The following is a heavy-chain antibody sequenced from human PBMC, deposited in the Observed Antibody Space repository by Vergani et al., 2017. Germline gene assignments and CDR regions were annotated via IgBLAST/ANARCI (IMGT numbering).Heavy chain of an antibody. D-gene: IGHD5-12*01. J-gene: IGHJ6*02. CDR1: GFSFRNYG. CDR3: AKDVGGYDPFGMDV. V-gene: IGHV3-30*02. Sequence: VELVESGGGVVRPGGSLRLSCAASGFSFRNYGMHCVRQAPGKGLEWVAYIRYDATRTHYSDAVKGRFAISRDDSKNMLFLEMRSLRTDDTAVHYCAKDVGGYDPFGMDVWGRGTTVTVSS. CDR2: IRYDATRT.